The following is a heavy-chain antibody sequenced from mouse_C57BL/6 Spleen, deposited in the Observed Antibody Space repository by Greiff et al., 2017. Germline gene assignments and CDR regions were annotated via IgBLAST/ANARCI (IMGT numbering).Heavy chain of an antibody. D-gene: IGHD2-4*01. J-gene: IGHJ4*01. Sequence: QVQLNESGPGLVQPSQSLSITCTVSGFSLTSYGVHWVRQSPGKGLEWLGVIWSGGSTDYNAAFISRLSISKDNSKSQVFFKMNSLQADDTAIYYCARIYYDYDYAMDYWGQGTSVTVSS. CDR1: GFSLTSYG. V-gene: IGHV2-2*01. CDR2: IWSGGST. CDR3: ARIYYDYDYAMDY.